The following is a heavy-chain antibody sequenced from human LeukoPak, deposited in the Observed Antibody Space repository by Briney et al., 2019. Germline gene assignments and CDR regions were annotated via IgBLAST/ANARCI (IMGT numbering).Heavy chain of an antibody. D-gene: IGHD2-21*02. Sequence: SETLSLTCTVSGGSISNYYWSWIRQPAGKGLEWIGRISASGNTNYNPSLKSRVTMSVDTSMHLFARKLSSVTAADTAVYYCARQGVATAIDYWGQGTLVTVSS. CDR3: ARQGVATAIDY. J-gene: IGHJ4*02. CDR2: ISASGNT. CDR1: GGSISNYY. V-gene: IGHV4-4*07.